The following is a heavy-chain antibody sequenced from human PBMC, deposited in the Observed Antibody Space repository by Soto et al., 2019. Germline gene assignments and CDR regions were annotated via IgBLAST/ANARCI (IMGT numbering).Heavy chain of an antibody. V-gene: IGHV3-33*06. D-gene: IGHD1-1*01. CDR3: AKDAPPSAVWPLQTGGGLDV. CDR1: GFTFRKYG. J-gene: IGHJ6*02. CDR2: IWYDGSKK. Sequence: QVQLVESGGGVVQPGRSLRLSCAASGFTFRKYGMHWVRQAPGKGLEWLAVIWYDGSKKYYADSVKGRFTTSRDNSKNTRYLEMNSLRAEDTAAYYCAKDAPPSAVWPLQTGGGLDVWGQGTTVTVSS.